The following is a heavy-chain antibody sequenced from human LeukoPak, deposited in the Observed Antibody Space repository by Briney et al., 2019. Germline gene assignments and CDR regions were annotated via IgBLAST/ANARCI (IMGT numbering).Heavy chain of an antibody. D-gene: IGHD2-21*02. V-gene: IGHV4-59*01. CDR3: ARGYCGGDCYSDY. J-gene: IGHJ4*02. Sequence: SETLSLTCTVSGGSISSYYWSWLRQPPGKGLEWIGYIYYSGSTNYNPSLKSRVTISVDTSKNQFSLKLSSVTAADTAVYYCARGYCGGDCYSDYWGQGTLVTVSS. CDR2: IYYSGST. CDR1: GGSISSYY.